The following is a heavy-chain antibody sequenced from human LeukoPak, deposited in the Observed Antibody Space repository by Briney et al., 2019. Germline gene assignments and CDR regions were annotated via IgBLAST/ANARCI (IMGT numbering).Heavy chain of an antibody. CDR2: ISFDGSNK. CDR1: GFTFSSYG. Sequence: GGSLRLSCAASGFTFSSYGMHWVRQAPGKGLEWVAVISFDGSNKSYGDSVKGRFTISRDNSKNTLYLQMNSLRAEDTAVYYCARGPSRGLYGPGAYWGRGTLVSVSS. D-gene: IGHD3-10*01. V-gene: IGHV3-33*05. J-gene: IGHJ4*02. CDR3: ARGPSRGLYGPGAY.